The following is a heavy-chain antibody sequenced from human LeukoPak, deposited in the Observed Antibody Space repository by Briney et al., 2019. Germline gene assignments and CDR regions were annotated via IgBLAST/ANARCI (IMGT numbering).Heavy chain of an antibody. Sequence: GGSLRLSCAASGFTFSNYNMNWVRQAPGKGLEWVSYISSSGSTIYYADSVKGRFTISRDNAKNSLYLQMNSLRAEDTAVYYCARGITMVRGVITYFDYWGQGTLVTVSS. D-gene: IGHD3-10*01. CDR2: ISSSGSTI. V-gene: IGHV3-48*04. J-gene: IGHJ4*02. CDR1: GFTFSNYN. CDR3: ARGITMVRGVITYFDY.